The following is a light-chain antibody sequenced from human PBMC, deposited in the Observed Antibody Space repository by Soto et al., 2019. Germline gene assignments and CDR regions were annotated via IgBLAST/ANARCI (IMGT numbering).Light chain of an antibody. V-gene: IGKV4-1*01. J-gene: IGKJ4*01. CDR1: QSVLYSSNNKNY. CDR3: QKYDSAPLT. CDR2: WAS. Sequence: DIVMTQSPDSLAVSLGDRSTINCKSSQSVLYSSNNKNYLAWYQQKPGQPPKLLIYWASTRESGVPDRFSGSGSGTDFTLTISSLQPEDVATYYCQKYDSAPLTFGGGTKVDIK.